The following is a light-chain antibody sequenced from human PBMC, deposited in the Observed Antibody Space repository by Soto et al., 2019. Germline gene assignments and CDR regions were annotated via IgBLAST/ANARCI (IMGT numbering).Light chain of an antibody. CDR3: QTYDRVPWT. CDR1: QDISHY. J-gene: IGKJ1*01. V-gene: IGKV1-27*01. CDR2: TAS. Sequence: DLQMTQSPSSLSVSVGDTVTITCRASQDISHYLAWYQKRPGKVPKLLIHTASILQSGVSSRFSPSRSGTDFTLTISSLQPEDLPTYYFQTYDRVPWTFGRGTKVEIK.